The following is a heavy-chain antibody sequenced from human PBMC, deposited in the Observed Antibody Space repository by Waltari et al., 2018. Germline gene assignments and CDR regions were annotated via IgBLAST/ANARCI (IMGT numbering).Heavy chain of an antibody. V-gene: IGHV3-48*01. J-gene: IGHJ4*02. D-gene: IGHD5-12*01. CDR1: GFTFSSYS. CDR3: ARDRSGYDSGDY. CDR2: ISSSSSTI. Sequence: EVQLGEVGGGVGQPGGALRLSFSASGFTFSSYSMNWVRQAPGKGLEWVSYISSSSSTIYYADSVKGRFTISRDNAKNSLYLQMNSLRAEDTAVYYCARDRSGYDSGDYWGQGTLVTVSS.